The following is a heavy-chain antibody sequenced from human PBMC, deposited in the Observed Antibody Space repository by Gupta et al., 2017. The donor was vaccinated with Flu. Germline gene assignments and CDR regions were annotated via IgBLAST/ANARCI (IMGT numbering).Heavy chain of an antibody. CDR1: GYTFTSYG. V-gene: IGHV1-18*01. D-gene: IGHD3-22*01. Sequence: QVQLVQSGAEVKKPGASVKVSCKASGYTFTSYGISWVRQAPGQGLEWMGWISAYNGNTNYAQKLQGRVTMTTDTSTSTAYMELRSLRSDDTAVYYCARDYFRYYYDSSGPHPYDYWGQGTLVTVSS. CDR2: ISAYNGNT. J-gene: IGHJ4*02. CDR3: ARDYFRYYYDSSGPHPYDY.